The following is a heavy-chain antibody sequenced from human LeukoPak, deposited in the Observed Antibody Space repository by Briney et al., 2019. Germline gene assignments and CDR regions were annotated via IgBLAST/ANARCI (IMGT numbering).Heavy chain of an antibody. CDR1: GFTFSSYA. CDR2: ISGSGGST. D-gene: IGHD3-10*01. CDR3: ATDGGLLWFGELRH. J-gene: IGHJ4*02. Sequence: GSLRLSCAASGFTFSSYAVSWVRQAPGKGLEWVSAISGSGGSTYYADSVKGRFTISRDNPKNTLYLQMNSLRAEDTAVYYCATDGGLLWFGELRHWGQGTLVTVSS. V-gene: IGHV3-23*01.